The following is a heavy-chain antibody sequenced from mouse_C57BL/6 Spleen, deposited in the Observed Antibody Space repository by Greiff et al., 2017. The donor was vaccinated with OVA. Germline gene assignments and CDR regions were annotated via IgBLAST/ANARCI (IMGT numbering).Heavy chain of an antibody. CDR1: GYTFTSYW. Sequence: QVQLQQPGAELVRPGSSVKLSCKASGYTFTSYWMHWVKQRPIQGLEWIGNIDPSDSETHYNQKFKDKATLTVDKSSSTAYMQLSSLTSEDSAVDYCARRGGRLNWYCDVWGTGTTVTVSS. D-gene: IGHD3-3*01. CDR2: IDPSDSET. CDR3: ARRGGRLNWYCDV. J-gene: IGHJ1*03. V-gene: IGHV1-52*01.